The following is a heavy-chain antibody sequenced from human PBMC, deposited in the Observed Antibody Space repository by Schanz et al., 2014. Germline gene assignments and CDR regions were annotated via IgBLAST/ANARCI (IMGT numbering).Heavy chain of an antibody. J-gene: IGHJ4*02. D-gene: IGHD7-27*01. CDR2: IKISGDV. CDR1: GFSFSDYS. CDR3: VRDYNWGFDN. Sequence: EVQLVESGGGLVQSGGSLRLSCAASGFSFSDYSMNWVRQAPGKGLEWISYIKISGDVFYTDSVKGRFTISRDNAKSSLYLQMSSLSDEDTTIYYCVRDYNWGFDNWGQGTLVTVSS. V-gene: IGHV3-48*02.